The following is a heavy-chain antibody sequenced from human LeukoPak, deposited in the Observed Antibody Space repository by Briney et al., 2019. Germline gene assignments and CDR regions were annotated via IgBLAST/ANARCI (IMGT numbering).Heavy chain of an antibody. CDR3: AKVSYYDILTGCFDY. V-gene: IGHV3-23*01. J-gene: IGHJ4*02. CDR1: GFTFSSYA. CDR2: ISGSGGST. Sequence: GGSLRLSCAASGFTFSSYAMSWVRQAPGKGLEGVSAISGSGGSTYYADSVKGRFTISRDNSKNTLYLQMNSLRAEDTAVYYCAKVSYYDILTGCFDYWGQGTLVTVSS. D-gene: IGHD3-9*01.